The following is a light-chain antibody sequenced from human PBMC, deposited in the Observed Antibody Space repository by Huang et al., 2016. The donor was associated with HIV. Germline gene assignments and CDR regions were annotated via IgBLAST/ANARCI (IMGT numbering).Light chain of an antibody. CDR2: DAS. Sequence: PGERATLSCRVSQSVNLVWYQQRSGQAPRLLIYDASNRATGIPARFSGSGSGTDFTLTISSLEPEDFAVYYCQQRSYWPWTFGQGTKVEIK. CDR1: QSVN. J-gene: IGKJ1*01. CDR3: QQRSYWPWT. V-gene: IGKV3-11*01.